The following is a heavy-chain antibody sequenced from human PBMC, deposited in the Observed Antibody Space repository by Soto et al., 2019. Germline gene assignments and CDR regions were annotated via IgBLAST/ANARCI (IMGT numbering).Heavy chain of an antibody. CDR2: IWYDGSNK. D-gene: IGHD2-15*01. Sequence: QVQLVESGGGVVQPGRSLRLSCAASGFTFSSYGMHWVRQAPGKELEWVAVIWYDGSNKYYADSVKGRFTISRDNSKNTLYQQMNSLRAEDTAVYYCARDGYCSGGSCYSVPVFDYWGQGTLVTVSS. V-gene: IGHV3-33*01. CDR3: ARDGYCSGGSCYSVPVFDY. CDR1: GFTFSSYG. J-gene: IGHJ4*02.